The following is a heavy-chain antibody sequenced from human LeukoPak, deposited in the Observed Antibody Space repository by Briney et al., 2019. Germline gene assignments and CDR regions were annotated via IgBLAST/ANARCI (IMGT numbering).Heavy chain of an antibody. CDR3: ARGYSSPPNDAFDI. D-gene: IGHD6-13*01. V-gene: IGHV3-7*01. CDR2: IEQDGSEK. Sequence: GGSLRLSCVASGFTFDTYWMSWVRQAPGKGLEWVANIEQDGSEKYYVDSVKGRFTISRDNAKNSLYLQMNSLRAEDTAVYYCARGYSSPPNDAFDIWGQGTMVTVSS. J-gene: IGHJ3*02. CDR1: GFTFDTYW.